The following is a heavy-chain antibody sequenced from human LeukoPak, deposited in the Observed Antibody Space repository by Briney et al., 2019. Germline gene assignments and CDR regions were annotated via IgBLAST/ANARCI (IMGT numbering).Heavy chain of an antibody. CDR2: INSGSSTI. CDR3: ARDRHSTGWYYLDY. D-gene: IGHD6-19*01. Sequence: SGGSLRLSCAASGLTFSSYSMNWVRQTPGKGLEWVSYINSGSSTIYYADSVKGRFTISRDNAKNSLYLQMNSLRDEDTAVYYCARDRHSTGWYYLDYWGQGTLVTVSS. V-gene: IGHV3-48*02. J-gene: IGHJ4*02. CDR1: GLTFSSYS.